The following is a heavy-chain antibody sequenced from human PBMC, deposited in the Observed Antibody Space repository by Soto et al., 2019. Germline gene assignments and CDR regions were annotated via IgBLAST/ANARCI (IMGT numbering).Heavy chain of an antibody. D-gene: IGHD6-19*01. J-gene: IGHJ4*02. Sequence: EVQLLESGGGLVQPGGSLRLSCAASGFTFSNYDMNWVRQAPGKGLEWVSVISGSGGSTYYADSVKGRFTISRDNSKNTLYLQMNSLRAEDTAVYYCARRSSGWYFDYWGQGTLVTVSS. CDR1: GFTFSNYD. V-gene: IGHV3-23*01. CDR2: ISGSGGST. CDR3: ARRSSGWYFDY.